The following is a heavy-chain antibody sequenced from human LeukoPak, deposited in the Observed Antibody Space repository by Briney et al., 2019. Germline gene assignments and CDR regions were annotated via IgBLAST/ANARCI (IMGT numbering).Heavy chain of an antibody. V-gene: IGHV1-24*01. CDR3: ATDRGNWNDVGYYYGMDV. J-gene: IGHJ6*02. Sequence: GASVKVSCKVSGYTLTELSMHWVRQAPGKGLEWMGGFDPEDGETIYAQKFQGRVTMTEDTSTDTAYMELSSLRSEDTAVYYCATDRGNWNDVGYYYGMDVWGQGTTVTVSS. CDR2: FDPEDGET. CDR1: GYTLTELS. D-gene: IGHD1-20*01.